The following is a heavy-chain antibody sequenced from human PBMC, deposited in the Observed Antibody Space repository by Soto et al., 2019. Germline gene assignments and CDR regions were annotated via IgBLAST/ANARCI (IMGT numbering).Heavy chain of an antibody. CDR1: GFSVGGNP. V-gene: IGHV3-53*01. J-gene: IGHJ4*02. D-gene: IGHD2-8*01. Sequence: VKLVESGGGLMQPGGSLRLSCAASGFSVGGNPMTWVRQPPGKGLEWVASIHTGGSTFYADSVKGRFTISRDNSKNTLYLQMSSLSVGDTAIYFYASGVKHDSWGQGTLVPVSS. CDR3: ASGVKHDS. CDR2: IHTGGST.